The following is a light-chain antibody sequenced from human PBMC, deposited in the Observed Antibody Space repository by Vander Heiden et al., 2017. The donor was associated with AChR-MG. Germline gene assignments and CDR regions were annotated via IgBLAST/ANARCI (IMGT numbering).Light chain of an antibody. J-gene: IGKJ4*01. Sequence: EIVLTQSPATLSLSPGERATLSCRASQSVGTYLAWYQQKPGQAPRLLISDTSNRATGIPARFSGSGSGTDFTLTISSLEPEDSAVYICQQRYGWLTFGGGTKVEIK. CDR2: DTS. CDR1: QSVGTY. V-gene: IGKV3-11*01. CDR3: QQRYGWLT.